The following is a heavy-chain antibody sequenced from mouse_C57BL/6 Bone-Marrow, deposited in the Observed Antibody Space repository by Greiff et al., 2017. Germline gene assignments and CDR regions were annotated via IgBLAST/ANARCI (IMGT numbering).Heavy chain of an antibody. CDR3: ARRSSPHWYFDV. Sequence: EVKLVESGGGLVQPGGSLKLSCAASGFTFSDYGMAWVRQAPRKGPEWVAFISNLAYSIYYADTVTGRFTISRENAKNTLYLEMSSLRSEDTAMYYCARRSSPHWYFDVWGTGTTVTVSS. V-gene: IGHV5-15*01. J-gene: IGHJ1*03. D-gene: IGHD1-1*01. CDR2: ISNLAYSI. CDR1: GFTFSDYG.